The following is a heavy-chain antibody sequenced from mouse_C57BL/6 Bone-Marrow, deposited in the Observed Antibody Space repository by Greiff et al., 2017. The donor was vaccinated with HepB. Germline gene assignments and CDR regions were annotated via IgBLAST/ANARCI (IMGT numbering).Heavy chain of an antibody. CDR2: IYPGDGDT. Sequence: QVQLKESGPELVKPGASVKISCKASGYAFSSSWMNWVKQRPAKGLEWIGRIYPGDGDTNYNGKFKGKATLTADKSSSTAYMQLSSLTSEDSAVYCCARSILLRYPFAYWGQGTLVTVSA. CDR1: GYAFSSSW. D-gene: IGHD1-1*01. CDR3: ARSILLRYPFAY. J-gene: IGHJ3*01. V-gene: IGHV1-82*01.